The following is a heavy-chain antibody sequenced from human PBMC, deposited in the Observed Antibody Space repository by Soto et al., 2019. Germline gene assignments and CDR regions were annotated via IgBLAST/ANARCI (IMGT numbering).Heavy chain of an antibody. V-gene: IGHV4-4*07. CDR2: IYTSGST. CDR1: GGSISSYY. J-gene: IGHJ4*02. CDR3: ARDRSRVRGVTTFDY. Sequence: QVQLQESGPGLVKPSETLSLTYTVSGGSISSYYWSWIRQPAGKGLEWIGRIYTSGSTNYNPSLKSRVTMSVDTSKNQFSLKLSSVTAADTAVYYCARDRSRVRGVTTFDYWGQGTLVTVSS. D-gene: IGHD3-10*01.